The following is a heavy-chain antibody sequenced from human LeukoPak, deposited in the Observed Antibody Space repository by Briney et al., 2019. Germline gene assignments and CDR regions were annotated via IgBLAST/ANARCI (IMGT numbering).Heavy chain of an antibody. D-gene: IGHD5-18*01. Sequence: GGSLRLSCAASGFTVSSNYMSWVRQAPGKGLEWVSVIYSGGSTYYADSVKGRFTTSRDNSKNTLYLQMNSLRAEDTAVYYCARGDYTWIQLWNLFDYWGQGTLVTVSS. J-gene: IGHJ4*02. CDR2: IYSGGST. CDR1: GFTVSSNY. CDR3: ARGDYTWIQLWNLFDY. V-gene: IGHV3-53*01.